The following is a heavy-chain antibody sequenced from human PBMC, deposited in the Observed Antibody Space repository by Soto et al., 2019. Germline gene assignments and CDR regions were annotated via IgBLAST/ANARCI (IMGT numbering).Heavy chain of an antibody. CDR2: INGRGYSA. V-gene: IGHV3-23*01. D-gene: IGHD3-10*01. CDR1: GFTFTTYA. Sequence: EVQLLESGGGLVQPGGSLRLSCGASGFTFTTYAMSWVRQAAGKGLRWVSAINGRGYSAYYADSVEGRLTISRNNSKNTLYLQMNSLRAEDTARYYCAKHLPGAGNWYFDLWGRGTLVTVSS. J-gene: IGHJ2*01. CDR3: AKHLPGAGNWYFDL.